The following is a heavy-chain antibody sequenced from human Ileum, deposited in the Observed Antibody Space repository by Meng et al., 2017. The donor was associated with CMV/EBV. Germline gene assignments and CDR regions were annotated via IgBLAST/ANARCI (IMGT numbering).Heavy chain of an antibody. D-gene: IGHD6-6*01. CDR2: ISSSSSYI. J-gene: IGHJ6*02. Sequence: GESLKISCAASGFTFSSYRMNWVRQAPGKGLEWVSSISSSSSYIYYADSVKGRFTISRDNAKNSLYLQMNSLRDEDTAVYYCARDGWQLEVGTQYYYYYGMDDWGQGTTVTVSS. V-gene: IGHV3-21*01. CDR3: ARDGWQLEVGTQYYYYYGMDD. CDR1: GFTFSSYR.